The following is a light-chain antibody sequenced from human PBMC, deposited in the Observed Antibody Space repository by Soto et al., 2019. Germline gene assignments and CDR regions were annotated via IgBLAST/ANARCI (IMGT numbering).Light chain of an antibody. J-gene: IGKJ4*01. CDR3: QHYDGYSALT. V-gene: IGKV1-5*03. Sequence: DIQMTQSPSTLSASGGDRVIITCRASQSISSWLAWYQQKPGKAPKLLIYGASSLDSGVPSRFSGSRSGTEFTLTISSLQPDDFATYYCQHYDGYSALTFGGGTKVEIK. CDR2: GAS. CDR1: QSISSW.